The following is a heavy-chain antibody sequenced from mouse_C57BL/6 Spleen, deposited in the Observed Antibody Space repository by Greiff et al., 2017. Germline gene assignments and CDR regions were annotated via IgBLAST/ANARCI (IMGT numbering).Heavy chain of an antibody. CDR2: IDPENGDT. Sequence: EVQLQQSGAELVRPGASVKLSCTASGFNIKDDYMHWVKQRPEQGLEWIGWIDPENGDTEYASKFQGKATITADTSSNTAYLQLSSLTSEDTAVYYCTSYGNLYAMDYWGQGTSGTVSS. CDR1: GFNIKDDY. CDR3: TSYGNLYAMDY. D-gene: IGHD2-1*01. J-gene: IGHJ4*01. V-gene: IGHV14-4*01.